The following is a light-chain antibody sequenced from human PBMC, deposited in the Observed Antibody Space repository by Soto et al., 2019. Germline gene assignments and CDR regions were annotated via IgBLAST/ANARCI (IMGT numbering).Light chain of an antibody. CDR3: QQYGGLFRT. V-gene: IGKV3-20*01. J-gene: IGKJ1*01. CDR2: AAS. Sequence: EIVLTQSPGTLSLSPGEGATLSCRASQRVSGNYLAWYQHKPGQAPRLLIYAASNRAIGIPDKFSGSGSGTDFTLTISRLQPEDFAVYYCQQYGGLFRTFGQGTKVQI. CDR1: QRVSGNY.